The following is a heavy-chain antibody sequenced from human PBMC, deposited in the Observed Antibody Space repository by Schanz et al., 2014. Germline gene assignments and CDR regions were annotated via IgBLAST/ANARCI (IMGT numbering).Heavy chain of an antibody. V-gene: IGHV1-69*04. Sequence: GPEVKEPGASVKVSCEASRYTFNTYGLNWVRQAPGQGLEWMGRIIPILGIANYAQKFQGRVTITADKSTSTAYMELTSLRSEDTAVYYCAGTYCSSTSCYTGYYYMDVWGKGTTVTVSS. CDR2: IIPILGIA. J-gene: IGHJ6*03. CDR1: RYTFNTYG. D-gene: IGHD2-2*02. CDR3: AGTYCSSTSCYTGYYYMDV.